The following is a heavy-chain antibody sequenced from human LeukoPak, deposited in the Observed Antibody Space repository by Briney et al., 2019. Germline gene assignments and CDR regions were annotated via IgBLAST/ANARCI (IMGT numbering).Heavy chain of an antibody. V-gene: IGHV4-39*07. CDR2: IYYSGST. CDR3: VTYYFDSSGPKKNY. D-gene: IGHD3-22*01. J-gene: IGHJ4*02. CDR1: GGSINSGSYY. Sequence: SETLSLTCTVSGGSINSGSYYWGWIRQPPGKGLEWIGTIYYSGSTNYNPSLKSRVTISVDTSKKQFSLKLSSVTAADTAVYYCVTYYFDSSGPKKNYWGQGTLVTVSS.